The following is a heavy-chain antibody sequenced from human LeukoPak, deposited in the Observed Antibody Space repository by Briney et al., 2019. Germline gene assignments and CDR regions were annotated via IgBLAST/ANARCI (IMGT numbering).Heavy chain of an antibody. CDR2: INSDGSST. V-gene: IGHV3-74*01. J-gene: IGHJ3*02. CDR1: GFTFSSYW. D-gene: IGHD4-23*01. Sequence: GGSLRLSCAASGFTFSSYWMHWVRQAPGKGLVWVSRINSDGSSTSYADSVKGRFTISRDNAKNTLYLQMNSLRAEDTAVYYCATLTGGDDAFDIWGQGTMVTVSS. CDR3: ATLTGGDDAFDI.